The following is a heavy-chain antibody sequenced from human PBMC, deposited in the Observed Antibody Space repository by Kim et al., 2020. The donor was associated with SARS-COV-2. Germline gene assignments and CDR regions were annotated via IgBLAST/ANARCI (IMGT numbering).Heavy chain of an antibody. Sequence: GGSLRLSCAASGFTFSSYAMHWVRQAPGKGLEWVAVISYDGSNKYYADSVKGRFTISRDNSKNTLYLQMNSLRAEDTAVYYCARVPRGYSSSWGYYGMDVWGQGTTVTVSS. CDR1: GFTFSSYA. V-gene: IGHV3-30-3*01. CDR2: ISYDGSNK. CDR3: ARVPRGYSSSWGYYGMDV. D-gene: IGHD6-13*01. J-gene: IGHJ6*02.